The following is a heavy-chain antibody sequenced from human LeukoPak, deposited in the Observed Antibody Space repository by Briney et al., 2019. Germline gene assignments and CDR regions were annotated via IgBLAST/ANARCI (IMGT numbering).Heavy chain of an antibody. J-gene: IGHJ4*02. D-gene: IGHD4-23*01. V-gene: IGHV3-74*01. CDR1: QSTFYSYW. CDR2: VNSDMTST. CDR3: AGGGFSGFDR. Sequence: PGGSLRLSCAASQSTFYSYWMHWVRQVPGKGLAWVSRVNSDMTSTSYADSVKGRFTVSRDNTKNTLYLQMDSLRVDDTAVYYCAGGGFSGFDRWGQGIVVTVSS.